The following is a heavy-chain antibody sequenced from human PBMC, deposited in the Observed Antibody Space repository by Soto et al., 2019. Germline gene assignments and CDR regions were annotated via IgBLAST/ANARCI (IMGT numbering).Heavy chain of an antibody. CDR3: ARDHVPYGMDV. J-gene: IGHJ6*02. CDR1: GGSVSSGSYY. V-gene: IGHV4-61*01. Sequence: SETLSLTCTVSGGSVSSGSYYWSWIRQPPGKGLEWIGYIYYSGSTSYNPSLKSRVTISVDTSKNQFSLKLSSVTAADTAVYYCARDHVPYGMDVWGQGTTVTVS. CDR2: IYYSGST.